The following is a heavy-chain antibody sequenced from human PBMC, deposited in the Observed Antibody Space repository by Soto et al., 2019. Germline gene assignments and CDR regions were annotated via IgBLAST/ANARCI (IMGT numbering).Heavy chain of an antibody. V-gene: IGHV4-4*02. CDR3: ARANMVRGVPLDY. D-gene: IGHD3-10*01. CDR2: IYHSGST. CDR1: GGSISSSNW. Sequence: PSETLSLTCAVSGGSISSSNWWSWVRQPPGKGLEWIGEIYHSGSTNYNPSLKSRVTISVDKSKNQFSLKLSSVTAADTAVYYCARANMVRGVPLDYWGQGTLVTVSS. J-gene: IGHJ4*02.